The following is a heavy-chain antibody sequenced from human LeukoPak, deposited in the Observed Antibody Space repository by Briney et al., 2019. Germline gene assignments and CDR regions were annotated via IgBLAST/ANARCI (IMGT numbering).Heavy chain of an antibody. D-gene: IGHD2-15*01. Sequence: GGSLRLSCAASGFTFSSCGMHWVRQAPGKGLEWVAVISYDGSNKYYADSVKGRFTISRDDSINALYLHMDNLRAEDSATYFCARSRTTSSFWWYYGFDVWGKGTTVIVSS. CDR2: ISYDGSNK. V-gene: IGHV3-30*03. CDR1: GFTFSSCG. J-gene: IGHJ6*04. CDR3: ARSRTTSSFWWYYGFDV.